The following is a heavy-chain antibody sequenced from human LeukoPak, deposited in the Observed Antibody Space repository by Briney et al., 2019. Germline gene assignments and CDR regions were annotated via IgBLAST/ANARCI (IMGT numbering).Heavy chain of an antibody. CDR1: GYTFTDHY. CDR2: INPYSGGT. CDR3: ARGIGTAMVTSFDY. D-gene: IGHD5-18*01. Sequence: ASVQDSCKASGYTFTDHYMHWVRPAPGQGLEWMGWINPYSGGTNYAQKFHGRVTMTRDTSISTAYMELSRLRSDDTAVYYCARGIGTAMVTSFDYWGQGTLVTVSS. V-gene: IGHV1-2*02. J-gene: IGHJ4*02.